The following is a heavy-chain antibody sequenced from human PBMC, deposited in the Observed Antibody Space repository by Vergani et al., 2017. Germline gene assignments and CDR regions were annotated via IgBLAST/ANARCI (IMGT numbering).Heavy chain of an antibody. Sequence: EVQLVESGGGLVKPGGSLRLSCAASGFTFSSYSMNWVRQAPGKGLEWVSSISSSSSYIYYADSVKGRFTISRDNAKNSLYLQMNSLRAEDTAVYYCARDPSSGWTDYYYYGMDVWGQGTSVTVSS. D-gene: IGHD6-19*01. CDR2: ISSSSSYI. V-gene: IGHV3-21*01. CDR1: GFTFSSYS. J-gene: IGHJ6*02. CDR3: ARDPSSGWTDYYYYGMDV.